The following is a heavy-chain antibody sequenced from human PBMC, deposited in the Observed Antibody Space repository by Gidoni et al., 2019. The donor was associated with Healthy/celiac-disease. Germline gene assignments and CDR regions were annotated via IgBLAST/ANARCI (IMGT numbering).Heavy chain of an antibody. J-gene: IGHJ4*02. Sequence: QVQLVESGGGVVQPGRSLRLSCAASGFTFSSYGMPWVRQAPGKGLEWVAVISYDGSNKYYADSVKGRFTISRDNSKNTLYLQMNSLRAEDTAVYYCAKTPGYSYGTHFDYWGQGTLVTVSS. CDR2: ISYDGSNK. V-gene: IGHV3-30*18. CDR1: GFTFSSYG. CDR3: AKTPGYSYGTHFDY. D-gene: IGHD5-18*01.